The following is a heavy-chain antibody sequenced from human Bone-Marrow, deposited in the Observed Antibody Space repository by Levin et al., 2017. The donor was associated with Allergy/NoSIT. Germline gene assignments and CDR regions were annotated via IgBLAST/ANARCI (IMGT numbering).Heavy chain of an antibody. CDR1: GGSITSNNW. D-gene: IGHD1-26*01. J-gene: IGHJ6*02. CDR3: ARDGSFNYYGMDV. CDR2: VSHSGST. V-gene: IGHV4-4*02. Sequence: PSETLSLTCAVSGGSITSNNWWSWVRQPPGKELEWIGEVSHSGSTNYNPSLKSRIIMSVDSSKNQFSLKVKSVTAADTAVYYFARDGSFNYYGMDVWGQGTTVTVS.